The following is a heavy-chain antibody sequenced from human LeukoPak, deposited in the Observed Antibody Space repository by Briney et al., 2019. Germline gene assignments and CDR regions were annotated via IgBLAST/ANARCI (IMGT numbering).Heavy chain of an antibody. Sequence: GGSLRLSCAASGFTFSSYAMHWVRQAAGKGLEWVANIKQDGSEKYYVDSVKGRFTISRDNAKNSLYLQMNSLRAEDTAVYYCARVPMIAARPRYFQHRGQGTLVTVSS. CDR2: IKQDGSEK. V-gene: IGHV3-7*01. D-gene: IGHD6-6*01. J-gene: IGHJ1*01. CDR1: GFTFSSYA. CDR3: ARVPMIAARPRYFQH.